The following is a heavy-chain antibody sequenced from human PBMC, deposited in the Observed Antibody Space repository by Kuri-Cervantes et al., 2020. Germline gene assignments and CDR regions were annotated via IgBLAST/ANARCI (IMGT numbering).Heavy chain of an antibody. D-gene: IGHD3-9*01. CDR1: GFTLSSYS. CDR2: ISSSSSTI. Sequence: LSLTCAASGFTLSSYSMNWVRQAPGKGLEWVSYISSSSSTIYYADSVKGRFTISRDNSKNTLYLQMNSLRAEDTAVYYCANPTLTIKGGMDVWGQGTTVTVSS. V-gene: IGHV3-48*01. CDR3: ANPTLTIKGGMDV. J-gene: IGHJ6*02.